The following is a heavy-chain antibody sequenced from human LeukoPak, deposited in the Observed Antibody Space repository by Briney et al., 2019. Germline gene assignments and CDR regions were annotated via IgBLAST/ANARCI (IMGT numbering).Heavy chain of an antibody. D-gene: IGHD5-18*01. Sequence: ASVKVSCKASGYTFTGYYMNWVRQAPGQGLEWMGWINPNSGGTNYAQKFQGRVTMTRDTSISTAYMELSRLRSDDTAVYYCARALGYSYGFDYWGQGTLVTVSS. CDR3: ARALGYSYGFDY. CDR2: INPNSGGT. CDR1: GYTFTGYY. J-gene: IGHJ4*02. V-gene: IGHV1-2*02.